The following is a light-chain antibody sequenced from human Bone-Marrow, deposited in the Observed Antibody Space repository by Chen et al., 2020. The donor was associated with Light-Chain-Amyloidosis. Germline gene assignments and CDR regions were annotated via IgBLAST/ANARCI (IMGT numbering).Light chain of an antibody. Sequence: QSVLTQPPSVSAAPGPKVTISCSGSNSNIGINYVSWYQQHPVTSPKLLIYENNQRPSGSPDLFSGCESGTSATLGVAGLQTGDEAEYYCATWDSSLTVWMFGGGTKLTVL. J-gene: IGLJ3*02. CDR1: NSNIGINY. V-gene: IGLV1-51*02. CDR3: ATWDSSLTVWM. CDR2: ENN.